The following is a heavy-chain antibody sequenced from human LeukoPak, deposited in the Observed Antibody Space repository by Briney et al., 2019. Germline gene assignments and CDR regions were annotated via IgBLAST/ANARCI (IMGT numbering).Heavy chain of an antibody. CDR2: ISGSGGST. CDR1: GFTFSSYA. Sequence: GGSLRLSCAASGFTFSSYAMSWVRQAPRKGLEWVSAISGSGGSTYYADSVKGRFTISRDNSKNTLYLQMNSLRAEDTAVYYCAKHYYDSSGYYYFGYWGQGTLVTVSS. J-gene: IGHJ4*02. CDR3: AKHYYDSSGYYYFGY. D-gene: IGHD3-22*01. V-gene: IGHV3-23*01.